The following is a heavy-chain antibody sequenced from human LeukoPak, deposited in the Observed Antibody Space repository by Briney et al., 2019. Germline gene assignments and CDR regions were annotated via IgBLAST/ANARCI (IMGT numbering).Heavy chain of an antibody. V-gene: IGHV3-23*01. CDR2: ISGSGGST. J-gene: IGHJ4*02. D-gene: IGHD2-2*01. CDR3: ARDCSSTSCWGRVDY. CDR1: GFTFSSYA. Sequence: GGSLRLSCAASGFTFSSYAMSWVRQAPGKGLEWVSAISGSGGSTYYADSVKGRFTISRDNSKNTLYLQMNSLRAEDTAVYYCARDCSSTSCWGRVDYWGQGTLVTVSS.